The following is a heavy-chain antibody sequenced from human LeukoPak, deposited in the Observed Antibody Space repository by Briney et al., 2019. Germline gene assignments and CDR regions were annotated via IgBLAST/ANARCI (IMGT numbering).Heavy chain of an antibody. D-gene: IGHD6-13*01. Sequence: GGSLRLSCAASGFTFSNYAMTWVRQAPGKGLEWVSGISASGGGTYYADSVKGRFTISRDNSKNTLYLQMNSRRVEDTAVYYCAKQAGSSWSSFDYWGQGTLVTVSS. J-gene: IGHJ4*02. CDR3: AKQAGSSWSSFDY. V-gene: IGHV3-23*01. CDR2: ISASGGGT. CDR1: GFTFSNYA.